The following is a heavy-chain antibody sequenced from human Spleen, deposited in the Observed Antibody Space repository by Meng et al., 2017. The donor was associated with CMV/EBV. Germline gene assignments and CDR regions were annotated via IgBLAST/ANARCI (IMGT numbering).Heavy chain of an antibody. CDR1: GFDFTTYG. V-gene: IGHV3-15*01. Sequence: ASGFDFTTYGMTWVRQAPGKGLEWVGRIKSRADGGTTDYAAPVKGRFTISRDDSKNTLYLQMNSLKTEDTAVYYCTTDRITATFDPWGQGTLVTVSS. D-gene: IGHD1-20*01. CDR2: IKSRADGGTT. CDR3: TTDRITATFDP. J-gene: IGHJ5*02.